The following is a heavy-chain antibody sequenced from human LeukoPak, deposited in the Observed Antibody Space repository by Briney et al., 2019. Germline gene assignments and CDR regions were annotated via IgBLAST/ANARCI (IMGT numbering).Heavy chain of an antibody. D-gene: IGHD6-13*01. J-gene: IGHJ4*02. CDR2: ISSSSSYI. CDR3: ARLPGIAAAYSNY. Sequence: GGSLRLSCAASGFTFSSYSTNWVRQAPGKGLEWVSSISSSSSYIYYADSVKGRFTISRDNAKNSLYLQMNSLRAEGTAVYYCARLPGIAAAYSNYWGQGTLVTVSS. CDR1: GFTFSSYS. V-gene: IGHV3-21*01.